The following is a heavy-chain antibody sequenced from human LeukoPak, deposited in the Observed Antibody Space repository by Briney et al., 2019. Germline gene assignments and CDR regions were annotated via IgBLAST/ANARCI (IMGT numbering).Heavy chain of an antibody. CDR2: IYHSGST. V-gene: IGHV4-38-2*02. Sequence: SETLSLTCTVSGYSISSGYYWGWIRQPPGKGLEWIGSIYHSGSTYYNPSLKSRVTISVDTSKNQFSLKLSSVTAADTAVYYCARGGRTNYYGSGSYYFDYWGQGTLVTVSS. D-gene: IGHD3-10*01. J-gene: IGHJ4*02. CDR3: ARGGRTNYYGSGSYYFDY. CDR1: GYSISSGYY.